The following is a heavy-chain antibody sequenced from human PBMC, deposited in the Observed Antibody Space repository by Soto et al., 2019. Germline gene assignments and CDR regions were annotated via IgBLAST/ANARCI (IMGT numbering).Heavy chain of an antibody. V-gene: IGHV3-33*01. CDR3: VRGGKVAGAFDI. CDR1: GFIFSDYG. CDR2: IWDDGIKK. Sequence: QEQLVESGGDVVQPGRSLRLSCAASGFIFSDYGLHWVRQDPGKGLEWVEVIWDDGIKKYYADSGKGRFTISRDNSENMMYLQMNSLRGEDTAVYYCVRGGKVAGAFDIWGQGTMVTVFS. J-gene: IGHJ3*02. D-gene: IGHD3-16*01.